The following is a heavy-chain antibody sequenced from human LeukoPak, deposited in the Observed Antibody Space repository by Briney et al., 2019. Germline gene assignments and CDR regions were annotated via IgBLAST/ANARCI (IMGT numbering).Heavy chain of an antibody. Sequence: PGGSLRLSCAASGFTFSSYGMHWVRQAPGKGLEWVAVISYDGSNKYYAGSVKGRFTISRDNSKNTLYLQMNSLRAEDTAVYYCAKRGIAAAASFDYWGQGTLVSVSS. D-gene: IGHD6-13*01. CDR2: ISYDGSNK. CDR3: AKRGIAAAASFDY. J-gene: IGHJ4*02. V-gene: IGHV3-30*18. CDR1: GFTFSSYG.